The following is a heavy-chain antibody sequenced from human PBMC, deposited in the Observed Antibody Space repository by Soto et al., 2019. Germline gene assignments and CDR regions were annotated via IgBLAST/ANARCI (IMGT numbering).Heavy chain of an antibody. Sequence: QVQLVQSGAEVKKPGSSVKVSCKASGGTFSSYTISWVRQAPGQGLEWMGRIIPILVIANYAQKFQGRVTITADKSTSPAYMVLSSLRSEDTAEYDCATFNCDRSGYPPDFYCWGQGTLVTVAS. V-gene: IGHV1-69*02. CDR1: GGTFSSYT. J-gene: IGHJ4*02. D-gene: IGHD3-22*01. CDR2: IIPILVIA. CDR3: ATFNCDRSGYPPDFYC.